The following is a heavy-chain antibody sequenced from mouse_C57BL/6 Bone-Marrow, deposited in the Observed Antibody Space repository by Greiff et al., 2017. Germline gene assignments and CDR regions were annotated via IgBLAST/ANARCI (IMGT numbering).Heavy chain of an antibody. CDR2: IDPSDSNT. Sequence: QVQLQQPGAELVMPGASVKMSCKASGYTFTSYWMRWVKQRPGQGLEWIGEIDPSDSNTNYNQKFKGKSTLTVDKSSSSAYLQLSILTSEDSAVYFYSSGTSYYSNFYAMDYWGQGTSVTVSS. CDR3: SSGTSYYSNFYAMDY. J-gene: IGHJ4*01. V-gene: IGHV1-69*01. D-gene: IGHD2-5*01. CDR1: GYTFTSYW.